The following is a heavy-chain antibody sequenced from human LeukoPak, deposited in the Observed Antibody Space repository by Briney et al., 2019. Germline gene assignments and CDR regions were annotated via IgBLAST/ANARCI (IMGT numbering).Heavy chain of an antibody. CDR2: ISGYNGNT. CDR1: VYTFTSYG. Sequence: ASVKVSCKASVYTFTSYGMSWVRQAPGQGLEWMGWISGYNGNTNYAQKLQGRVRMTTDTSTSTVYMELRSLRSDDTAVYYCAREGLWFGVPEDYMDVWGKGTTVTVSS. CDR3: AREGLWFGVPEDYMDV. D-gene: IGHD3-10*01. V-gene: IGHV1-18*01. J-gene: IGHJ6*03.